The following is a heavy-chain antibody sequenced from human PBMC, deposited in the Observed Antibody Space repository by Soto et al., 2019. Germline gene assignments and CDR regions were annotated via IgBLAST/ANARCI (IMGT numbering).Heavy chain of an antibody. CDR3: AKGGCTTSSCAKGAFDV. Sequence: GGSLRLSCTASGFTFSNYAMSWVRQAPGKGLEWVTGITGSGGNTYYADSVKGRFTLSRENSKNTLFLQVTSLRAEDTAVYYCAKGGCTTSSCAKGAFDVWGQGTMVTVSS. CDR2: ITGSGGNT. V-gene: IGHV3-23*01. J-gene: IGHJ3*01. D-gene: IGHD2-2*01. CDR1: GFTFSNYA.